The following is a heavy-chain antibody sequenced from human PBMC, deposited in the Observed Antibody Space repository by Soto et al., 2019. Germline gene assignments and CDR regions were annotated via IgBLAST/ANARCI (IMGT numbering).Heavy chain of an antibody. V-gene: IGHV3-64D*06. D-gene: IGHD5-12*01. CDR2: IRGNGDPP. CDR1: TFSSNN. CDR3: VKSRGGNNFDFFD. Sequence: TFSSNNMNWVRQAPGKGLEYVSGIRGNGDPPFYADSVKGRFTISRDNSKNTLYLQMSSLSADDTAVYYCVKSRGGNNFDFFDWGQGALVTVSS. J-gene: IGHJ4*02.